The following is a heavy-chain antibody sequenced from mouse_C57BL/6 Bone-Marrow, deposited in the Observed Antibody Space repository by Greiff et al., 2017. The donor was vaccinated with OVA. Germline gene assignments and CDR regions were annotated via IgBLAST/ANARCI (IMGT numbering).Heavy chain of an antibody. CDR3: ARGRLQRFAY. V-gene: IGHV1-82*01. CDR1: GYAFSSSW. J-gene: IGHJ3*01. D-gene: IGHD3-2*02. Sequence: QVQLKESGPELVKPGASVKISCKASGYAFSSSWMNWVKQRPGKGLEWIGRIYPGDGDTNYNGKFKGKATLTADKSSSTAYMQLSSLTSEDSAVYFCARGRLQRFAYWGQGTLVTVSA. CDR2: IYPGDGDT.